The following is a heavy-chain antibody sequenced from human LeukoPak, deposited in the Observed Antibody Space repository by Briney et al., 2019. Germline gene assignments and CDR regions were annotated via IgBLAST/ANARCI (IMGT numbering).Heavy chain of an antibody. CDR2: IYYSGST. J-gene: IGHJ5*02. Sequence: SETLSLTCTVSGGSISSYYWSRIRQPPGKGLEWIGYIYYSGSTNYNPSLKSRVTISVDTSKNQFSLKLSSVTAADTAVYYCARGPTTTFRFDPWGQGTLVTVSS. D-gene: IGHD2/OR15-2a*01. CDR1: GGSISSYY. V-gene: IGHV4-59*01. CDR3: ARGPTTTFRFDP.